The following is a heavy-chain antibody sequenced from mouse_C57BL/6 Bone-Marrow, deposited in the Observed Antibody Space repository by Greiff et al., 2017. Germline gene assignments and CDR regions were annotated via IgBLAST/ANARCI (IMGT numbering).Heavy chain of an antibody. J-gene: IGHJ2*01. CDR1: GYTFTDYY. CDR2: IFPGSGST. V-gene: IGHV1-75*01. CDR3: ARELRSFDY. D-gene: IGHD1-1*01. Sequence: QVQLQQSGPELVKPGASVKISCKASGYTFTDYYINWVKQRPGQGLEWIGWIFPGSGSTYYNEKLKGKATLTVDRSSIPAYMLLSSLTSEDSAVYFWARELRSFDYWGQGTTLTVSS.